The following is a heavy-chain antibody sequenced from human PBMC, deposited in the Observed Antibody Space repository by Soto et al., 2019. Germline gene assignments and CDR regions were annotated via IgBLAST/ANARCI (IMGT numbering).Heavy chain of an antibody. CDR1: GYTFTSYG. V-gene: IGHV1-18*01. Sequence: ASVKVSCKASGYTFTSYGISWVRQAPGQGLEWMGWISAYNGNTNYAQKLQGRVTMTTDTSTSTAYMELRSLRSDDTAVYYCARVFRFYDILTGYLVNAFDIWGQGTMVTVSS. CDR2: ISAYNGNT. CDR3: ARVFRFYDILTGYLVNAFDI. D-gene: IGHD3-9*01. J-gene: IGHJ3*02.